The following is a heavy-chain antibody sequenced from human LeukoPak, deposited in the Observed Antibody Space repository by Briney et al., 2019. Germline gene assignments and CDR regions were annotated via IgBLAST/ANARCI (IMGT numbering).Heavy chain of an antibody. CDR2: INGVNGNT. Sequence: GGSLRLSCAASGFTFSSHGMHWVRQAPGQRLEWMGWINGVNGNTKYSQKFQGRVTITRDTSASTAYMELSSLRSEDTAFYYCARGALRGYSSFHWGQGTLVTVSS. D-gene: IGHD5-18*01. J-gene: IGHJ4*02. CDR3: ARGALRGYSSFH. CDR1: GFTFSSHG. V-gene: IGHV1-3*01.